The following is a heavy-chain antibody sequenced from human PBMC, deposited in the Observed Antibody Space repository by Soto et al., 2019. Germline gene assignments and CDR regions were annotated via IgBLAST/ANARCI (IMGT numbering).Heavy chain of an antibody. CDR2: ISSSSSTI. CDR3: ARDRRITMIEYYYYGMDV. Sequence: GGSLRLSCAASGFTFSSYSMNWVRQAPGKGLEWVSYISSSSSTIYYADSVKGRFTISRDNAKNSLYLQMNSLRDEDTAVYYCARDRRITMIEYYYYGMDVWGQGTTVTVSS. V-gene: IGHV3-48*02. CDR1: GFTFSSYS. J-gene: IGHJ6*02. D-gene: IGHD3-22*01.